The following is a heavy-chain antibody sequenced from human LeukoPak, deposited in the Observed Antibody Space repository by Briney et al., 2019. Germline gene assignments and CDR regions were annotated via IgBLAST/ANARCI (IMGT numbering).Heavy chain of an antibody. Sequence: SETLSLTCTVSGYSISSGYYWGWIRQPAGKGLEWIGRIYTSGSTNYNPPLKSRVTISVDTSKNQFSLKLSSVTAADTAVYYCAREPPSAAAGTKGDAFDIWGQGTMVTVSS. J-gene: IGHJ3*02. D-gene: IGHD6-13*01. CDR1: GYSISSGYY. CDR2: IYTSGST. V-gene: IGHV4-61*02. CDR3: AREPPSAAAGTKGDAFDI.